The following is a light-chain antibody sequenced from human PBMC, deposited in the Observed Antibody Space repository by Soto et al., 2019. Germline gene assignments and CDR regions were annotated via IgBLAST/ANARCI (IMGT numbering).Light chain of an antibody. V-gene: IGLV2-8*01. CDR1: STDVGAYNY. J-gene: IGLJ3*02. Sequence: QSALTQPPSASGSPGQSVTISCTGTSTDVGAYNYVSWYQQHPGKAPKLMIYEVTKRPSGVPDRFSGSKSGKTASLTVSGLQTEDEADYYCGSHAGNSNLVFGGGTKVTVL. CDR3: GSHAGNSNLV. CDR2: EVT.